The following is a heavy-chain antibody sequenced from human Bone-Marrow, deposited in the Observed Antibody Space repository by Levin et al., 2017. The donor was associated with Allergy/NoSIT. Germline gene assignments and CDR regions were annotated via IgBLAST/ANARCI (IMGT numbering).Heavy chain of an antibody. CDR2: IYHSGST. V-gene: IGHV4-31*03. D-gene: IGHD4-17*01. Sequence: SQTLSLTCTVSGGSISSVGYYWSWIRQHAGQGLEWIGHIYHSGSTYYNPSLESRITISVDTSKNQFSLKLSPVTAADTAVYYCARTIIGGDYEEILDPWGQGTLVTVSS. CDR1: GGSISSVGYY. CDR3: ARTIIGGDYEEILDP. J-gene: IGHJ5*02.